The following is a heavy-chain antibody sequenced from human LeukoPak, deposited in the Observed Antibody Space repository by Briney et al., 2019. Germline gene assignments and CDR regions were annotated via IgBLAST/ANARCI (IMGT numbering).Heavy chain of an antibody. Sequence: QAGGSLRLSCAASGFTFSTYNMSWVRQAPGKGLKWVSSISSGTSYIYYADSVKGRFTISRDNAKNSLYLQMNSLRAEDTAVYYCARETGRTLDYWGQGTLVTVSS. CDR2: ISSGTSYI. J-gene: IGHJ4*02. CDR3: ARETGRTLDY. V-gene: IGHV3-21*01. CDR1: GFTFSTYN.